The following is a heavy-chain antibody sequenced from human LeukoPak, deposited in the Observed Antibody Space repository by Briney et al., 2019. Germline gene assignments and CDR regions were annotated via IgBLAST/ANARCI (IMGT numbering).Heavy chain of an antibody. J-gene: IGHJ4*02. CDR2: ITNDGSRQ. V-gene: IGHV3-30*18. Sequence: GGSLRLSCAASGFTVSNNYMHWVRLAPGKGLEWLAVITNDGSRQFYADSVKGRFTVSRDNSKSLLFLQMESLRHDDTGIYYCAKGRRTGFVDYWGQGALVTVSS. D-gene: IGHD1-1*01. CDR1: GFTVSNNY. CDR3: AKGRRTGFVDY.